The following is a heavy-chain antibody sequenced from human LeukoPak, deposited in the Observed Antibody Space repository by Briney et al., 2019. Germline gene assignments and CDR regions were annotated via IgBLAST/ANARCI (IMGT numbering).Heavy chain of an antibody. CDR2: IYYSGST. J-gene: IGHJ4*02. CDR3: ASSKGDYYDSSGYFPLEY. V-gene: IGHV4-30-4*01. CDR1: GGSISSGDYY. D-gene: IGHD3-22*01. Sequence: SETLSLTCTVSGGSISSGDYYWSWIRQPPGRGLEWIGYIYYSGSTYYNPPLKSRVTISVDTSKNQFSLKLSSVTAADTAVYYCASSKGDYYDSSGYFPLEYWGQGTLVTVSS.